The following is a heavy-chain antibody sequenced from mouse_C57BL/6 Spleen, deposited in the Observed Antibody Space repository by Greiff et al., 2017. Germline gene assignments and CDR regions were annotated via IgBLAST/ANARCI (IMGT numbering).Heavy chain of an antibody. CDR1: GYTFTDYE. V-gene: IGHV1-15*01. J-gene: IGHJ4*01. Sequence: VKLQESGAELVRPGASVTLSCKASGYTFTDYEMHWVKQTPVHGLEWIGAIDPETGGTAYNQKFKGKAILTADKSSSTAYMELRSLTSEDSAVYYCTRWTAYYSNYDYAMDYWGQGTSVTVSS. CDR2: IDPETGGT. CDR3: TRWTAYYSNYDYAMDY. D-gene: IGHD2-5*01.